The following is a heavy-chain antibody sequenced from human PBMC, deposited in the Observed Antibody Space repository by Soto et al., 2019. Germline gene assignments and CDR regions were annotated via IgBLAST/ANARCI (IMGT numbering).Heavy chain of an antibody. Sequence: GGSLRLSCAVSGLTFSLYGMHWVRQAPGRGLEWVAFISYEGRNKYYADSVKGRFTISRDNSKNTLSLQLDSLRPEDTAVYYCAKGRDSTLLRWQYFDNWGQGTQVTVSS. V-gene: IGHV3-30*18. CDR2: ISYEGRNK. D-gene: IGHD2-15*01. CDR1: GLTFSLYG. CDR3: AKGRDSTLLRWQYFDN. J-gene: IGHJ4*02.